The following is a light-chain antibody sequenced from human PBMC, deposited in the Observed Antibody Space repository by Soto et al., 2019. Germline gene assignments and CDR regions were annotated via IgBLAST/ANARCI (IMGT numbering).Light chain of an antibody. CDR3: QAYDSSLSAVI. J-gene: IGLJ2*01. CDR1: SSNIGATYD. CDR2: GNR. Sequence: QSVLTQPPSVSVAPGQRIIISCTGSSSNIGATYDVHWYQHLPGTAPKLLIYGNRHRPSGVPGRFSGSKSGTSASLAITGLQAEDEAHYYCQAYDSSLSAVIFGGGTKLTVL. V-gene: IGLV1-40*01.